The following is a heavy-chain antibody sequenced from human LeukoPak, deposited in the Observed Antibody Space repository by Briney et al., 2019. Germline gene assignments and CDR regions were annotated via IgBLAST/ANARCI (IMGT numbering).Heavy chain of an antibody. J-gene: IGHJ5*02. D-gene: IGHD3-3*01. CDR1: GFTFSSYG. CDR2: IWYDGSNK. V-gene: IGHV3-33*01. CDR3: ASGRGYDFWSGYYNNWFDP. Sequence: PGGSLRLSCAASGFTFSSYGMHRVRQAPGKGLEWVAVIWYDGSNKYYADSVKGRFTISRDNSKNTLYLQMNSLRAEDTAVYYCASGRGYDFWSGYYNNWFDPWGQGTLVTVSS.